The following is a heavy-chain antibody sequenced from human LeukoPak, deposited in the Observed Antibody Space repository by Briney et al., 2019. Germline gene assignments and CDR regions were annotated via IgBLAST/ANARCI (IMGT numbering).Heavy chain of an antibody. D-gene: IGHD2-15*01. V-gene: IGHV4-61*02. CDR1: GDSISSGDYY. J-gene: IGHJ4*02. CDR3: ARGRPSLGYCSGGSCYYFDY. CDR2: ISSSGST. Sequence: PSETLSLTCTVSGDSISSGDYYWSWIRQPAGKGLEWIGRISSSGSTNYNPSLKSRVTISVDTSKNQFSLKLSSVTAADTAVYYCARGRPSLGYCSGGSCYYFDYWGQGTLVTVSS.